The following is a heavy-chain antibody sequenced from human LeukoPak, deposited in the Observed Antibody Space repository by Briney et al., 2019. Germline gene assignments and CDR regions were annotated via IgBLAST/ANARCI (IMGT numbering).Heavy chain of an antibody. CDR2: INHSGST. CDR1: GGSFSSYY. J-gene: IGHJ1*01. CDR3: ARGRPQAAAANPEYFQH. Sequence: SETLSLTCAVYGGSFSSYYWSWIRQPPGKGLEWIGEINHSGSTNYNPSLKSRVTISVDTSKNQFSLKLSSVTAADTAVYYCARGRPQAAAANPEYFQHWGQGTLVTVSS. D-gene: IGHD2-2*01. V-gene: IGHV4-34*01.